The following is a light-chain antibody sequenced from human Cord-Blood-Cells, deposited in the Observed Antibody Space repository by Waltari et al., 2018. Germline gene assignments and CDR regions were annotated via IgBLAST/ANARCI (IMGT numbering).Light chain of an antibody. J-gene: IGKJ3*01. CDR1: QSVSSSY. V-gene: IGKV3-20*01. CDR2: GAS. CDR3: QQYGSSPFT. Sequence: IVLTQSPCTLSLSPGERPTLSRRASQSVSSSYLAWYQQKPSQAPKLLIYGASSRATGIPARCSGSGSGTDFTLTISRLEPEDFAVYYCQQYGSSPFTFGPGTKVDIK.